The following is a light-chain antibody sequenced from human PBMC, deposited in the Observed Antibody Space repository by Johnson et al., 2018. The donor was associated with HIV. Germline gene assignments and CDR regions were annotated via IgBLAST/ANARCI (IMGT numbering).Light chain of an antibody. Sequence: QSVLTQPPSVSAAPGQKVTISCSGSSSNIGNNYVSWYQQLPGTAPKLLIYDNNKRPSGIPDRFSGSKSGTSATLGITGLLTGDEADYYCGTWDISLRSYVFGTPTKVTVL. V-gene: IGLV1-51*01. CDR2: DNN. J-gene: IGLJ1*01. CDR1: SSNIGNNY. CDR3: GTWDISLRSYV.